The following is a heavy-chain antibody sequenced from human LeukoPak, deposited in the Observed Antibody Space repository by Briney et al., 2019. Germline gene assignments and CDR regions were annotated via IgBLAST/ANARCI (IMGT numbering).Heavy chain of an antibody. CDR3: ARAYTYYYGSGPDY. D-gene: IGHD3-10*01. CDR1: GYTFTSYG. V-gene: IGHV1-8*02. CDR2: MNPNSGNT. Sequence: ASVKVSCKASGYTFTSYGISWVRQATGQGLEWMGWMNPNSGNTGYAQKFQGRVTMTRNTSISTAYMELSSLRSEDTAVYYCARAYTYYYGSGPDYWGQGTLVTVSS. J-gene: IGHJ4*02.